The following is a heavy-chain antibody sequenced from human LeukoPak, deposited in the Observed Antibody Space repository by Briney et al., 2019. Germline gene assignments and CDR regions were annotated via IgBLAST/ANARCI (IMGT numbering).Heavy chain of an antibody. CDR2: TYYSGST. CDR1: DGSISSYF. J-gene: IGHJ4*02. CDR3: ARVACSSTSCFYPTFDY. V-gene: IGHV4-59*01. Sequence: PSETLSLTCTVSDGSISSYFWSWIRQPPGKGLEWLGYTYYSGSTKYNPSLKSRVTISVDTSKNHFSLKLRSVTAADTAVYYCARVACSSTSCFYPTFDYWGQGTLVTVSS. D-gene: IGHD2-2*01.